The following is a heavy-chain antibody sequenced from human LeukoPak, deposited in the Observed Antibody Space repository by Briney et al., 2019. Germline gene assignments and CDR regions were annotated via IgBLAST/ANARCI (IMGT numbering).Heavy chain of an antibody. D-gene: IGHD1-1*01. CDR3: ARQVKRRGDRGGFEY. Sequence: GASVRVPCKASGYTFSGYYMHWVRQAPGQGPEWMGWINPASGSTDYSQKFQGRVTMTRDTSISTVYLDLRGLRSDDTALYYCARQVKRRGDRGGFEYWGQGTLVTVSS. CDR2: INPASGST. CDR1: GYTFSGYY. V-gene: IGHV1-2*02. J-gene: IGHJ4*02.